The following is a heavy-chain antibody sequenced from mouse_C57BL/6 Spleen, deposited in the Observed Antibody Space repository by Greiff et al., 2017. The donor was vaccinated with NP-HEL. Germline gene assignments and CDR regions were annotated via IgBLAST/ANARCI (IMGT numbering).Heavy chain of an antibody. CDR1: GYAFSSYW. J-gene: IGHJ4*01. CDR3: ARSIYYGNSMDY. D-gene: IGHD2-1*01. CDR2: IYPGDGDT. V-gene: IGHV1-80*01. Sequence: QVQLQQSGAELVKPGASVKISCKASGYAFSSYWMNWVKQRPGKGLEWIGQIYPGDGDTNYNGKFKGKATLTADKSSSTAYMQLSSLTSEDSAVYFCARSIYYGNSMDYWGQGTSVTVSS.